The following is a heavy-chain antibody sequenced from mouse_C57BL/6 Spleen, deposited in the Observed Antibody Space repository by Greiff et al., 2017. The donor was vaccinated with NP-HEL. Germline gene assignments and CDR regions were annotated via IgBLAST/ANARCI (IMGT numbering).Heavy chain of an antibody. CDR1: GYTFTDYY. Sequence: QVQLQQSGAELVRPGASVKLSCKASGYTFTDYYINWVKQRPGQGLEWIARIYPGSGNTYYNEKFKGKATLTAEKSSSTAYMQLSSLTSEDSAVYFCARSYSNYLNWYFDVWGTGTTVTVSS. J-gene: IGHJ1*03. V-gene: IGHV1-76*01. CDR2: IYPGSGNT. CDR3: ARSYSNYLNWYFDV. D-gene: IGHD2-5*01.